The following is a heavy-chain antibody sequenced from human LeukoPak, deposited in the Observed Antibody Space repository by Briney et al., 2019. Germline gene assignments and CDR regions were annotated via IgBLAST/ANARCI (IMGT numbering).Heavy chain of an antibody. D-gene: IGHD6-19*01. J-gene: IGHJ4*02. CDR1: GGSFSGYY. CDR3: ARDSSGWQTFDY. CDR2: INHSGST. Sequence: PPETLSLTCAVYGGSFSGYYWSWIRQPPGKGLEWIGEINHSGSTNYNPSLKSRVTISVDTSKNQFSLKLSSVTAADTAVYYCARDSSGWQTFDYRGQGTLVTVSS. V-gene: IGHV4-34*01.